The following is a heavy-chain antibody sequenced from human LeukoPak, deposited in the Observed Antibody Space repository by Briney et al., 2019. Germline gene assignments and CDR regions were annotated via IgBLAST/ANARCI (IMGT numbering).Heavy chain of an antibody. J-gene: IGHJ4*02. CDR3: ARRYYGYRGYFDY. Sequence: PSETLSLTCNVAGFSLTIGYFWGWIRQPPGKGLEWIGSIFHSGSTYFNPSLKSRVTMSVDTSKNQFSLKLSSVTAADTAVYYCARRYYGYRGYFDYWGQGTLVTVSS. V-gene: IGHV4-38-2*02. CDR1: GFSLTIGYF. D-gene: IGHD3-10*01. CDR2: IFHSGST.